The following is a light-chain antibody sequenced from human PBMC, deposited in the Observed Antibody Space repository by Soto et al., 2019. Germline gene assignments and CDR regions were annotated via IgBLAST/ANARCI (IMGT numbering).Light chain of an antibody. CDR3: AAWDDSLHGVV. CDR2: SNN. V-gene: IGLV1-44*01. CDR1: SSNIGSNT. Sequence: QPVLTQPPSASGTSGQRVTISCLGSSSNIGSNTVNWYQQFPGMAPKLLIYSNNQRPSGVPDRFSGSKSGTSASLAISGLQSEDEADYYCAAWDDSLHGVVFGGGTKLTVL. J-gene: IGLJ2*01.